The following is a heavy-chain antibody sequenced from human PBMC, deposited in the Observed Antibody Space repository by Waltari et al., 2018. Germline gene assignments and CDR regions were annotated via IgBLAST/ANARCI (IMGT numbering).Heavy chain of an antibody. J-gene: IGHJ6*03. CDR1: GGSFSGYS. D-gene: IGHD6-6*01. CDR3: ARHRAARLYYYYYYYMDV. Sequence: QVQLQQWGAGLLKPSETLSLTCAVYGGSFSGYSWSWIRQPPGKGLEWIGEINHSGSTNYNPSLKSRVTISVDTSKNQFSLKLSSVTAADTAVYYCARHRAARLYYYYYYYMDVWGKGTTVTVSS. V-gene: IGHV4-34*01. CDR2: INHSGST.